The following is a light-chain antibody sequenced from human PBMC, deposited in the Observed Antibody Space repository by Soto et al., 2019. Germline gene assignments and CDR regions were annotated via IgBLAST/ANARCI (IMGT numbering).Light chain of an antibody. CDR3: SSYTSSSTHV. J-gene: IGLJ1*01. CDR2: DVN. V-gene: IGLV2-14*03. CDR1: SSDIGSFTF. Sequence: QSALTQPASVSGSPGQSITISCTGTSSDIGSFTFVSWYQQHPGKVPKLMIFDVNCRPSGVSDRFSGSKSGNTASLTISGLQAEDEGDYYCSSYTSSSTHVFGSGTKLTVL.